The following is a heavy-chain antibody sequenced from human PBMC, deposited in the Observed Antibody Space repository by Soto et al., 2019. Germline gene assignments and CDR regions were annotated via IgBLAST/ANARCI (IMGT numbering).Heavy chain of an antibody. J-gene: IGHJ6*02. D-gene: IGHD2-2*01. CDR2: IYYSGST. V-gene: IGHV4-39*01. Sequence: QLQLQESGPGLVKPSETLSLTCTVSGGSISSSSYYWGWIRQPPGKGLEWIGSIYYSGSTYYNPSRKSRVTISVDTSKNQFTLKLSSVTAADTAVYYCARHGGYCSSTSCYAGTYYYYGMDVWGQGTTVTVSS. CDR1: GGSISSSSYY. CDR3: ARHGGYCSSTSCYAGTYYYYGMDV.